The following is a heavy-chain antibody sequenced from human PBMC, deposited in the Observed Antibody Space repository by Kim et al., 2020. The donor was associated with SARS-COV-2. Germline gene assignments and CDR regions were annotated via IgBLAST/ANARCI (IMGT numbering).Heavy chain of an antibody. CDR1: GFTFSDSA. CDR3: THVPGKTFAFWDAFDI. V-gene: IGHV3-73*01. CDR2: IRSKVNGYAT. Sequence: GGSLRLSCGASGFTFSDSAMHWVRRASGKGLEWVGRIRSKVNGYATAYSASVRGRFTISRDDSRHTAYLQMNSQKTEDTAVYYCTHVPGKTFAFWDAFDIWGPGTMGAVSS. D-gene: IGHD1-1*01. J-gene: IGHJ3*02.